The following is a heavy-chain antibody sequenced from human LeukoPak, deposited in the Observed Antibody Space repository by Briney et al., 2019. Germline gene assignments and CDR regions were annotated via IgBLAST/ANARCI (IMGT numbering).Heavy chain of an antibody. Sequence: GGSLRLSCAASGFTFSSYGVHWVRQAPGKGLEWVAVIWYDGSNKYYADSVKGRFTISRDNSKNTLYLQMNSLRAEDTALYYCARDLHYYVAMDVWGQGTTVTVSS. J-gene: IGHJ6*02. CDR1: GFTFSSYG. V-gene: IGHV3-33*01. CDR2: IWYDGSNK. CDR3: ARDLHYYVAMDV. D-gene: IGHD3-10*02.